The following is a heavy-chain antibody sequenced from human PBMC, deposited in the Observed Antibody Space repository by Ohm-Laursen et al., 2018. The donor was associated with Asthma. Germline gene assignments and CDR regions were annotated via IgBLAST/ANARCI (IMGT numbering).Heavy chain of an antibody. V-gene: IGHV3-30*03. J-gene: IGHJ4*02. CDR3: ARALRGVGITGTLGY. D-gene: IGHD1-20*01. CDR1: GFTFSSSD. Sequence: SLRLSCAAPGFTFSSSDMHWVRQAPGKGLEWVAFISYVGSNKNYADSVKGRFTISRDNSKNTLNLQMNSLRAEDTAVYYCARALRGVGITGTLGYWGQGTLVTVSS. CDR2: ISYVGSNK.